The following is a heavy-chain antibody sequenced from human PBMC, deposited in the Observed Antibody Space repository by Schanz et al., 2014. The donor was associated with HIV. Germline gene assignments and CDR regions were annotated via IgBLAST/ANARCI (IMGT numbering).Heavy chain of an antibody. J-gene: IGHJ4*02. Sequence: QVQLVESGGGVVQPGRSLRLSCAASGFTFSNYGMHWVRQAPGKGLEWMAVIWYGGSNKYYADSVKGRFTISRDNSKNTVYLQMNSLRSEDTAVYYCAKASESIFGVEGLDFWGQGTLVIVSS. CDR3: AKASESIFGVEGLDF. D-gene: IGHD3-3*01. CDR2: IWYGGSNK. V-gene: IGHV3-33*06. CDR1: GFTFSNYG.